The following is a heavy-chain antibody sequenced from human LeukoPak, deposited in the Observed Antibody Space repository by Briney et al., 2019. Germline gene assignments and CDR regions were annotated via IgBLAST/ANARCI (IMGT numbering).Heavy chain of an antibody. J-gene: IGHJ4*02. CDR3: ARLAWGRLDY. V-gene: IGHV4-4*02. CDR1: GGSISSSNW. CDR2: IYHSGST. Sequence: SGTLSLTCAVSGGSISSSNWWSWVRQPPGKGLEWIGEIYHSGSTYYNPSLKSRVTISVDTSKNQFSLKLSSVTAADTAVYYCARLAWGRLDYWGQGTLVTVSS. D-gene: IGHD7-27*01.